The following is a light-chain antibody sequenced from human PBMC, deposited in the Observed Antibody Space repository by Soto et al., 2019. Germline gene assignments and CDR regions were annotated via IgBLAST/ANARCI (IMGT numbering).Light chain of an antibody. V-gene: IGLV2-14*01. CDR3: SSYTSSSTVV. Sequence: QSALTQPASVSGSPGQSITISCTGTNSDVGGYDYVSWYQQHPGKAPKLMIYNVRNRPSGVSNRFSGSKAGNTASLTISGLQAEDEAAYYCSSYTSSSTVVFGGGTKLTVL. CDR1: NSDVGGYDY. J-gene: IGLJ2*01. CDR2: NVR.